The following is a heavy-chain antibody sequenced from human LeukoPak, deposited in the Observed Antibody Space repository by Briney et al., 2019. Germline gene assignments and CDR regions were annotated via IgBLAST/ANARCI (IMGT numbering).Heavy chain of an antibody. V-gene: IGHV3-15*01. D-gene: IGHD6-6*01. Sequence: GGSLRLSCAASGFTFSNAWMAWVRQAPGKGLEWVGRIKSKTNGGTTDYPAPVKGRFTISRDDSKNTLYLQMNSLKIEDTAVYYCTTEYSSSYNWFNPWGQGTLVTVSS. CDR1: GFTFSNAW. CDR3: TTEYSSSYNWFNP. CDR2: IKSKTNGGTT. J-gene: IGHJ5*02.